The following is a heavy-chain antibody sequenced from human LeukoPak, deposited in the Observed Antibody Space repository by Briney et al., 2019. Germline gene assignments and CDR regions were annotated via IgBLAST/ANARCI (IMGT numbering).Heavy chain of an antibody. Sequence: SETLSLTCGVSGGSISSSNWWSWVRQPPGKGLEWIGEIYHSGSTNYSPSLKSRVTISVDKSKNQFSLKLSSVTAADTAVYYCVRKQLGYCSGGSCNWFAPWGQGTLVTVSS. J-gene: IGHJ5*02. V-gene: IGHV4-4*02. CDR1: GGSISSSNW. D-gene: IGHD2-15*01. CDR3: VRKQLGYCSGGSCNWFAP. CDR2: IYHSGST.